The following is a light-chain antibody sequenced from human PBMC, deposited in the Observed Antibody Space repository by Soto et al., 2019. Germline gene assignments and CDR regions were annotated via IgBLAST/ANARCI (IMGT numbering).Light chain of an antibody. Sequence: QSALPHPASVSGSRGQSIAISCTGTSSDVGAYDSVCWYQQHPGKVPKLIIFGASNRPSGVSNRFSGYKSGNTASLTISGLQAEDEADYYCSSYTSDSSYVFGTGTKLTVL. CDR2: GAS. CDR1: SSDVGAYDS. V-gene: IGLV2-14*03. CDR3: SSYTSDSSYV. J-gene: IGLJ1*01.